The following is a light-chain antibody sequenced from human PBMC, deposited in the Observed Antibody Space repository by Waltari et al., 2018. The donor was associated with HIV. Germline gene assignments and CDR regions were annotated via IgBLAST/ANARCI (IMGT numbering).Light chain of an antibody. J-gene: IGLJ3*02. V-gene: IGLV1-51*02. CDR3: GTWDSSLSAWV. CDR2: ENK. Sequence: QSVLTQPPSVSAAPGQKVTISCSGSSSNIGNNYVSWYQQLPGTAPKLLIYENKKRPSGIPDRFAGAKSGTSATLGITGLQTGDEADDYCGTWDSSLSAWVFGGGTKLTVL. CDR1: SSNIGNNY.